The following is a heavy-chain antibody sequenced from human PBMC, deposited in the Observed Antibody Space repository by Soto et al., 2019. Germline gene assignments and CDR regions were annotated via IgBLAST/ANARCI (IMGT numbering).Heavy chain of an antibody. CDR2: IIPIFGTA. CDR3: ALGISGSYDY. D-gene: IGHD1-26*01. J-gene: IGHJ4*01. V-gene: IGHV1-69*06. CDR1: GGTFSSYA. Sequence: QVQLVQSGAEVKKPGSSVKVSCKASGGTFSSYAISWVRQAPGQELEWMGGIIPIFGTANYAQKFQGRVTITADKSTRAAYLELSSLRSEGRAVYYCALGISGSYDYWGHGTLVTVSS.